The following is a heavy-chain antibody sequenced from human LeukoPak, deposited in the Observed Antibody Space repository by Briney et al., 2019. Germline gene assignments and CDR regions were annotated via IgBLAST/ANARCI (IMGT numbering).Heavy chain of an antibody. CDR3: ARCAGDILTGYDEY. CDR1: GFTVSSYG. J-gene: IGHJ4*02. D-gene: IGHD3-9*01. Sequence: GGSLRLSCTASGFTVSSYGMSWVRQAPGKGLEWVSGILWNGASAGYADSVKGRLTIFTNNAKKSMYLLADSLRVEDTAMYYCARCAGDILTGYDEYGDQGTVV. CDR2: ILWNGASA. V-gene: IGHV3-20*04.